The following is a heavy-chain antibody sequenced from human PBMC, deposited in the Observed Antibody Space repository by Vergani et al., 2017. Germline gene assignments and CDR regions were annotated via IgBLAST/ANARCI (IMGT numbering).Heavy chain of an antibody. D-gene: IGHD6-13*01. CDR2: ISSSSSYI. CDR3: ARKDSSPRYMDV. CDR1: GFTFSSYS. V-gene: IGHV3-21*01. Sequence: EVQLVESGGGLVKPGGSLRLSCAASGFTFSSYSMNWVRQAPGKGLEWVSSISSSSSYIYYADSVKGRFTISRDNAKNSLYLQMNSLRAEDTAVYYCARKDSSPRYMDVWGKGTTVTVSS. J-gene: IGHJ6*03.